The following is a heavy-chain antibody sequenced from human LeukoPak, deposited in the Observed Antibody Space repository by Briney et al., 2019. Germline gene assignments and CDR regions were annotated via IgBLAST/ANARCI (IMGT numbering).Heavy chain of an antibody. Sequence: GASVKVPCKASGGTLSSYAINWVRQATGQGLEWMGWMNPNSGNTGYAQKFQGRVTITRNTSISTAYMELSSLRSEDTAVYYCARGLVSDSSSWYPRYWFDPWGQGTLVTVSS. CDR3: ARGLVSDSSSWYPRYWFDP. J-gene: IGHJ5*02. D-gene: IGHD6-13*01. CDR2: MNPNSGNT. CDR1: GGTLSSYA. V-gene: IGHV1-8*03.